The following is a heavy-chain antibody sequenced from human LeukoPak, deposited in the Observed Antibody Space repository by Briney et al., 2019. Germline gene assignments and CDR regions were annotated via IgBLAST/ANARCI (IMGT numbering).Heavy chain of an antibody. V-gene: IGHV3-23*01. CDR1: GFTFGSYA. Sequence: GGSLRLSCAASGFTFGSYAMTWGRQAPGKGVEWVSAISRSGGSTYYADSVKGGFAISRENTKNTLYLQMNSLRAEDTAVYYCAHPTEYSSSWYGNWFDPWGQGTLVTVSS. J-gene: IGHJ5*02. CDR2: ISRSGGST. CDR3: AHPTEYSSSWYGNWFDP. D-gene: IGHD6-13*01.